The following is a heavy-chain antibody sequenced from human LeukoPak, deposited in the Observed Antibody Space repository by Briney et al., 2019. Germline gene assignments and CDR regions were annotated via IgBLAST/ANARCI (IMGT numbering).Heavy chain of an antibody. V-gene: IGHV3-23*01. J-gene: IGHJ6*02. CDR1: GFTFSSYA. CDR2: ISGSGGST. D-gene: IGHD6-6*01. Sequence: GGSLRLSCAASGFTFSSYAMSWVRQAPGKGLEWVSAISGSGGSTYYADSVKGRFTISRDNSKNTLYLQMNSLRAEDTAVYYCARDLDSSSNYYYGMDVWGQGTTVTVSS. CDR3: ARDLDSSSNYYYGMDV.